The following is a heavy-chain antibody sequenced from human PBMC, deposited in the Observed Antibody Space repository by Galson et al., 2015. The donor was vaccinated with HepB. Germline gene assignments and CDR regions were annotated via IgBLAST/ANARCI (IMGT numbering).Heavy chain of an antibody. D-gene: IGHD3-22*01. CDR2: ISGSGGST. Sequence: SLRLSCAASGFTFSSYAMSWVRQAPGKGLEWVSAISGSGGSTYYADSVKGRFTISRDNSKNTLYLQMNSLRAEDTAVYYCAKARTSYYYDSSGYYAADYFDYWGQGTLVTVSS. CDR3: AKARTSYYYDSSGYYAADYFDY. CDR1: GFTFSSYA. V-gene: IGHV3-23*01. J-gene: IGHJ4*02.